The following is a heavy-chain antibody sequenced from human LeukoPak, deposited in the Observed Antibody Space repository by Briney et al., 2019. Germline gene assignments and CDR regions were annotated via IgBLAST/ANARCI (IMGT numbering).Heavy chain of an antibody. V-gene: IGHV3-7*01. J-gene: IGHJ4*02. CDR2: IKQDGSEK. CDR1: GFTFSNYW. Sequence: PGGSLRLSCAASGFTFSNYWMSWVRQAPGKGLEWVANIKQDGSEKYYVDSVKGRFTISRDNSKNTLYLQMNSLRAEDTAVYYCAKDQETYYYGSGSYYGAYDYWGQGTLVTVSS. D-gene: IGHD3-10*01. CDR3: AKDQETYYYGSGSYYGAYDY.